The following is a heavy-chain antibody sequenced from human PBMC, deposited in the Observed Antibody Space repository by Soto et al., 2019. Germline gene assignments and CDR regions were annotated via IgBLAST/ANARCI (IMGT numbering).Heavy chain of an antibody. CDR1: GFTFSSYG. CDR3: AKDRRSDYYGSGGEETYGMDV. J-gene: IGHJ6*02. V-gene: IGHV3-30*18. D-gene: IGHD3-10*01. CDR2: ISYDGSNK. Sequence: QVQLVESGGGVVQPGRSLRLSCAASGFTFSSYGMHWVRQAPGKGLEWVAVISYDGSNKYYADSVKGRFTISRDNSKNTLYLQMNSLRAEDTAVYYGAKDRRSDYYGSGGEETYGMDVWGQGTTVTVSS.